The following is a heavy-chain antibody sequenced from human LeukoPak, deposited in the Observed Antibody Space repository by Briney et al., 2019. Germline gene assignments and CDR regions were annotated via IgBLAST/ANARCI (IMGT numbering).Heavy chain of an antibody. J-gene: IGHJ4*02. CDR1: GGSISSSGYY. CDR3: ARDTHLDY. V-gene: IGHV4-39*01. Sequence: TSETLSLTCTVSGGSISSSGYYWGWIRQPPGKGLEWFVRIYYSGSTYHNPSLRTRAPISVDTSRNQFSLKLSSVTAADAAVYYCARDTHLDYSGQGTLVIVSS. D-gene: IGHD5-18*01. CDR2: IYYSGST.